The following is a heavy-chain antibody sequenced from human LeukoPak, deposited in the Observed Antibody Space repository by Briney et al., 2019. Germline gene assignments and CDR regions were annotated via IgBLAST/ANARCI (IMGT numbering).Heavy chain of an antibody. CDR1: GYNFNTYG. J-gene: IGHJ4*02. CDR3: VRLLLGYCSSTSCLD. D-gene: IGHD2-2*01. V-gene: IGHV1-18*01. CDR2: ISSSTGNT. Sequence: GASVKVPCKASGYNFNTYGIRWVRQAPGQGLEWMGWISSSTGNTKYAQKLQDRVTMTTDTSTSPAYLYLRNLRSDGTAVYYCVRLLLGYCSSTSCLDWGQGTLVTVSS.